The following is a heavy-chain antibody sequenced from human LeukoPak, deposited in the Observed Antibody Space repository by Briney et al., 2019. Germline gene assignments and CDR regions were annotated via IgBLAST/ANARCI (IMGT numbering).Heavy chain of an antibody. D-gene: IGHD3-16*02. CDR1: GYTFTSYD. CDR2: MNPNSGNT. J-gene: IGHJ5*02. CDR3: ARGPYDYVWGSYRYTSWFDP. Sequence: ASVKVSCKASGYTFTSYDINWVRQATGQGLEWMGWMNPNSGNTGYAQKFQGRVTMTRNTSISTAYTELSSLRSEDTAVYYCARGPYDYVWGSYRYTSWFDPWGQGTLVTVSS. V-gene: IGHV1-8*01.